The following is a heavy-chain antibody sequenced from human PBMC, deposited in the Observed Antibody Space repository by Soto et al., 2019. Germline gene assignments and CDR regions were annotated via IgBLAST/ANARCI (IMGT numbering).Heavy chain of an antibody. CDR2: IDTSGTT. Sequence: PSETLSLTCTVSGGSISSYYVSWIRQSAGKGLEWIGRIDTSGTTNYNPSLKSRVTMSVDASKNHFSLNLSSVTAADTAAYYCARGPRGYVYYHGMDVWGQGTTVTVS. V-gene: IGHV4-4*07. J-gene: IGHJ6*02. CDR1: GGSISSYY. CDR3: ARGPRGYVYYHGMDV. D-gene: IGHD3-10*01.